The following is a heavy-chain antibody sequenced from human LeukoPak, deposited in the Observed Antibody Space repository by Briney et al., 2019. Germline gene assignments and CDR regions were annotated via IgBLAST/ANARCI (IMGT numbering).Heavy chain of an antibody. CDR3: ARQASLAARITY. D-gene: IGHD6-6*01. Sequence: GESLKISCQGSGYTFTKYWIVWVRQMPGKGLEWMAIIEAGDSDTRTTPSFQGQVTISAGKSISTAYLQWSSLKASDTAMYYCARQASLAARITYWGQGTLVTVSS. J-gene: IGHJ4*02. CDR2: IEAGDSDT. V-gene: IGHV5-51*01. CDR1: GYTFTKYW.